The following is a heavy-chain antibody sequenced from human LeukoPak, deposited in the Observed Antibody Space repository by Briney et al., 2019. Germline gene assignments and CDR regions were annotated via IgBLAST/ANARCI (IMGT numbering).Heavy chain of an antibody. V-gene: IGHV3-30*19. J-gene: IGHJ4*02. CDR1: GFTFSAYA. CDR3: ARDPMAAAAPPYFIDY. CDR2: ISFDGRNR. D-gene: IGHD6-13*01. Sequence: GSLRLSCTTSGFTFSAYAMHWVRQAPGKGLEWVALISFDGRNRYYADSVEGRFTVSRDNSKNTLYLQMNSLRSEDTALYYCARDPMAAAAPPYFIDYWGQGNLVTVSS.